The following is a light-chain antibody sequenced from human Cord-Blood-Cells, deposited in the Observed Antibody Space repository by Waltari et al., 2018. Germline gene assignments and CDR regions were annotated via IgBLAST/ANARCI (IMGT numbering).Light chain of an antibody. J-gene: IGLJ1*01. CDR1: SSDVGGYNY. V-gene: IGLV2-14*03. CDR3: SSYTSSSTYV. Sequence: QSALTQPASVSGSPGQSITISCTGTSSDVGGYNYVSSYQQHPGKAPKLMIYDVSNRPSGVSNRFSGSESGNTASLTISGLQAEDEADYYCSSYTSSSTYVFGTGTKVTVL. CDR2: DVS.